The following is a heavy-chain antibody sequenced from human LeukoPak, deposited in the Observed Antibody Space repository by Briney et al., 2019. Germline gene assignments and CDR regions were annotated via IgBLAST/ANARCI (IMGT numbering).Heavy chain of an antibody. CDR3: ARDARDGYNSFWDY. D-gene: IGHD5-24*01. V-gene: IGHV3-30-3*01. CDR1: GFTFSSYA. CDR2: ISYDGSNK. Sequence: GRSLRLSCAASGFTFSSYAMHWVRQAPGKGLEWVAVISYDGSNKYYADSMKGRFTISRDNSKNTLYLQMSSLRAEDTAVYYCARDARDGYNSFWDYWGQGTLVTVSS. J-gene: IGHJ4*02.